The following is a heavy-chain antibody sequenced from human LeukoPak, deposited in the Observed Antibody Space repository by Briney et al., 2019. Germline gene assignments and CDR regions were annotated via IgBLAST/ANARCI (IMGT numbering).Heavy chain of an antibody. CDR1: GFTFSSYS. D-gene: IGHD7-27*01. J-gene: IGHJ3*02. V-gene: IGHV3-48*01. CDR3: ASGDHWGEDAFDI. CDR2: ISSSSSTI. Sequence: PGGSLRLSCAASGFTFSSYSMIWVHPAPGKGLEWVSYISSSSSTIYYADSVKGRFTISRDNAKNSLYLQTNSLRAEDWAGDYFASGDHWGEDAFDIWGQGTMVSVSS.